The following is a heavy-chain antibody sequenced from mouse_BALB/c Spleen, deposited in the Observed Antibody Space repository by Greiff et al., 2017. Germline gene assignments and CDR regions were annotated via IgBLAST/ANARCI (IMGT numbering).Heavy chain of an antibody. Sequence: EVKLVESGAELVKPGASVKLSCTASGFNIKDTYMHWVKQRPEQGLEWIGRIDPANGNTKYDPKFQGKATITADTSSNTAYLQLSSLTSEDTAVYYCASTMITTGFAYWGQGTLVTVSA. J-gene: IGHJ3*01. V-gene: IGHV14-3*02. CDR3: ASTMITTGFAY. D-gene: IGHD2-4*01. CDR2: IDPANGNT. CDR1: GFNIKDTY.